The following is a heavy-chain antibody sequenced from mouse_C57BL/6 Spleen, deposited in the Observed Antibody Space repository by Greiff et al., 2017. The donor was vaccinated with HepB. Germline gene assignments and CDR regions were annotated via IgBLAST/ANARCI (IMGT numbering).Heavy chain of an antibody. CDR1: GFNIKDDY. CDR3: TPRSPGGFAY. D-gene: IGHD3-1*01. J-gene: IGHJ3*01. CDR2: IDPENGDT. V-gene: IGHV14-4*01. Sequence: VQLKESGAELVRPGASVKLSCTASGFNIKDDYMHWVKQRPEQGLEWIGWIDPENGDTEYASKFQGKATITADTSSNTAYLQLSSLTSEDTAVYYCTPRSPGGFAYWGQGTLVTVSA.